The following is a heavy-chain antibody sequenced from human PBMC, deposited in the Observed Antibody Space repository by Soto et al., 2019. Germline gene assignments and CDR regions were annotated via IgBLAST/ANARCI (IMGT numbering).Heavy chain of an antibody. D-gene: IGHD3-10*01. CDR2: ISSDGNNQ. Sequence: QVQLVESGGGVVQPGRSLRLSCAASGFTSSSFVIHWVRQAPGKGLEWLAVISSDGNNQYYADSVKGRFTISRDNSKNTLYLQVNSLRAEDTAVYFCAKERGVLDAFDIWGQGTMVTVSS. J-gene: IGHJ3*02. CDR1: GFTSSSFV. CDR3: AKERGVLDAFDI. V-gene: IGHV3-30*18.